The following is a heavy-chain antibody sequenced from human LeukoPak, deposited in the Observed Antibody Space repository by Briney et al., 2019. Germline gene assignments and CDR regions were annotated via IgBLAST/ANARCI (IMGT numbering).Heavy chain of an antibody. CDR1: GFTFSSYG. Sequence: GGSLRLSCAASGFTFSSYGMHWVRQAPGQGLEWMGWINPNSGGTNYAQKFQGWVTMTRDTSISTAYMELRSLRSDDTAVYYCARTKSYDSSDYWGQGTLVTVSS. V-gene: IGHV1-2*04. D-gene: IGHD3-22*01. J-gene: IGHJ4*02. CDR3: ARTKSYDSSDY. CDR2: INPNSGGT.